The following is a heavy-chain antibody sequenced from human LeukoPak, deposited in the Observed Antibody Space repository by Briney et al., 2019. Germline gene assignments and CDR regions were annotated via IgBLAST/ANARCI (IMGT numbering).Heavy chain of an antibody. V-gene: IGHV1-69*13. J-gene: IGHJ3*02. D-gene: IGHD5-24*01. CDR1: GGTFSSYA. CDR2: IIPIFGTA. CDR3: ARVEMATTGVAAFDI. Sequence: SVKVSCKASGGTFSSYAISWVRQAPGQGLEWMGGIIPIFGTANYAQKFQGRVTITADESTSTAYMELSSLRSEDTAVYYCARVEMATTGVAAFDIWGQGTMVTVSS.